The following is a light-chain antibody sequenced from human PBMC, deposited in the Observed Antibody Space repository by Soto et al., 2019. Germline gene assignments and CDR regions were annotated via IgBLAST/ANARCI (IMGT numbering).Light chain of an antibody. CDR3: QSYDSSLSAWV. J-gene: IGLJ3*02. V-gene: IGLV1-40*01. CDR2: GNS. Sequence: QSVLTQPPSVSGAPGQRVTISCTESSSNIGAGYDVHWYQQLPGTDPKLLIYGNSNRPSGVPDRFSGSKSGTSASLAITGLQAEDEEDYYCQSYDSSLSAWVFGGGTKVTVL. CDR1: SSNIGAGYD.